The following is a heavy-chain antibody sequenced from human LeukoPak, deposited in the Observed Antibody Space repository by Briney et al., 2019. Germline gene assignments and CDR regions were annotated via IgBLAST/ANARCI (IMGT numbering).Heavy chain of an antibody. Sequence: QTGGSLSLSCAASGFSFSDHYMDWIRQAPGKGLEWVGRSRNKVNSYTTEYAASVKGRCTISRDDSKKSLYLQMNSLKNEDTAVYYCVRGGAPGAFDIWGQGTMVTVSS. CDR1: GFSFSDHY. CDR3: VRGGAPGAFDI. J-gene: IGHJ3*02. CDR2: SRNKVNSYTT. D-gene: IGHD6-25*01. V-gene: IGHV3-72*01.